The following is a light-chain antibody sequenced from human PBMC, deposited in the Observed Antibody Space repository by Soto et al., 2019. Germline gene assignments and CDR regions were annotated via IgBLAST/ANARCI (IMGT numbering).Light chain of an antibody. V-gene: IGKV3-11*01. CDR1: QNVSSF. J-gene: IGKJ5*01. CDR2: DVS. CDR3: QQRSSWPPRIT. Sequence: EIVLTQSPATLSLSPGGRATLSCRASQNVSSFLAWYQQKDGQAPRLLIYDVSNRATGIPARYSGSGSGTDFILTISSLEPEDFAVYYCQQRSSWPPRITFGPGTRLEIK.